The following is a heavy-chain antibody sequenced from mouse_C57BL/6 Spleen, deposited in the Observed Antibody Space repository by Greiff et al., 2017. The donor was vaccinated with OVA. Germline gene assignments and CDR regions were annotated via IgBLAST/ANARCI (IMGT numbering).Heavy chain of an antibody. CDR1: GYTFTSYW. V-gene: IGHV1-55*01. CDR3: ARSGAQALDAMDY. Sequence: VQLQQPGAELVKPGASVKMSCKASGYTFTSYWITWVKQRPGQGLEWIGDIYPGSGSTNYNEKFKSKATLTVDTSSSTAYMQLSSLTSEDSAVYYCARSGAQALDAMDYWGQGTSVTVSS. CDR2: IYPGSGST. J-gene: IGHJ4*01. D-gene: IGHD3-2*02.